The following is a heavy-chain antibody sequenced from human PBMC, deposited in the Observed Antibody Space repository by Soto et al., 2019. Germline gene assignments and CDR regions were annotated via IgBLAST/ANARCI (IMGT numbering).Heavy chain of an antibody. CDR1: GGSISSYY. CDR2: IYYSGST. V-gene: IGHV4-59*08. J-gene: IGHJ6*03. CDR3: ASTSLGYCSGGSCYEYYYYYMDV. D-gene: IGHD2-15*01. Sequence: PSETLSLTCTVSGGSISSYYWSWIRQPPGKGLEWIGYIYYSGSTNYNPSLKSRVTISVDTSKNQFSLKLSSVTAADTAVYYCASTSLGYCSGGSCYEYYYYYMDVWGKGTTVTVSS.